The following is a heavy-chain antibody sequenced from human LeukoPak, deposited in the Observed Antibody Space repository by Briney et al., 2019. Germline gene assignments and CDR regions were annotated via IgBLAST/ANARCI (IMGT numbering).Heavy chain of an antibody. Sequence: SVKVSCKASGGTFSSYAISWVRQAPGQGLEWMGGIIPIFGTANYAQKFQGRVTMTRDTSTSTVYMELSSLRSEDTAVYYCARNLGYCSGGSCHFDYWGQGTLVTVSS. V-gene: IGHV1-69*05. CDR2: IIPIFGTA. D-gene: IGHD2-15*01. J-gene: IGHJ4*02. CDR1: GGTFSSYA. CDR3: ARNLGYCSGGSCHFDY.